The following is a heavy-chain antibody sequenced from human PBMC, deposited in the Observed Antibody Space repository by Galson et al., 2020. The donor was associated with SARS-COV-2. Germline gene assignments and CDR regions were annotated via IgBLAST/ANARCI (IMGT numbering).Heavy chain of an antibody. D-gene: IGHD3-22*01. Sequence: GSLRLSCAASGFTFSSYAMHWVRQAPGKGLEWVAVISYDGSNKYYADSVKGRFTISRDNSKNTLYLQMNSLRAEDTAVYYCARDFFRPEVVIGYWGQGTLVTVSS. CDR2: ISYDGSNK. CDR3: ARDFFRPEVVIGY. CDR1: GFTFSSYA. J-gene: IGHJ4*02. V-gene: IGHV3-30-3*01.